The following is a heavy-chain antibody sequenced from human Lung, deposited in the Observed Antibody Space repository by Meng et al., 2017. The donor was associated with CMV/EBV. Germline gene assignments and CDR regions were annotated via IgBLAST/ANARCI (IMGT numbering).Heavy chain of an antibody. CDR2: IYYSGST. D-gene: IGHD6-13*01. V-gene: IGHV4-59*01. CDR1: GGSISSYY. CDR3: AREPAAAGGDAFDI. J-gene: IGHJ3*02. Sequence: SETLSLXCTVSGGSISSYYWSWIRQPPGKGLEWIGYIYYSGSTNYNPSLKSRVTISVDTSKNQFSLKLSSVTAADTAVYYCAREPAAAGGDAFDIWGQGTMVNVSS.